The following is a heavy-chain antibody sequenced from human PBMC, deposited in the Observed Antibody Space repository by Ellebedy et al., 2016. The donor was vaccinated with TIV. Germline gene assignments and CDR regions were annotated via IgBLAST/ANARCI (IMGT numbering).Heavy chain of an antibody. CDR1: GFTFSSYW. Sequence: GESLKISXAASGFTFSSYWMSWVRQPSGKGLEWVANIKQDGSEKHYVDSVKGRFTISRDNAKSSLYLQMNSLRLEDTALYYCSSHVDTSMTHWGQGTLVTVSS. J-gene: IGHJ4*02. D-gene: IGHD5-18*01. CDR2: IKQDGSEK. V-gene: IGHV3-7*01. CDR3: SSHVDTSMTH.